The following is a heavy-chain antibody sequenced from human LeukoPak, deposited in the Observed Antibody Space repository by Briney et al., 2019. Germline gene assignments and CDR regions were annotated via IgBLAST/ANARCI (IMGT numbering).Heavy chain of an antibody. V-gene: IGHV4-34*01. CDR1: GGSFSGYY. J-gene: IGHJ4*02. CDR3: ARSGYYYMSRYFDY. CDR2: INHSGST. D-gene: IGHD3-22*01. Sequence: SETLSLTCAVYGGSFSGYYWSWIRQPPGKGLEWIGEINHSGSTNYNPSLKSRVTISVDTSKNQFSLKLSSVTAADTAVYYCARSGYYYMSRYFDYWGQGTLVTVSS.